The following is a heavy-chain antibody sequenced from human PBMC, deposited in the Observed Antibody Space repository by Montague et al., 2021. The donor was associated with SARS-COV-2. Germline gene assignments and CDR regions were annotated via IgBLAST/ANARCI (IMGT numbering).Heavy chain of an antibody. CDR2: ISYDGSNK. V-gene: IGHV3-30*18. CDR1: GFTFSNYG. CDR3: AKDWWIKIAAPEYFDY. Sequence: RLSCEASGFTFSNYGIHWVRQAPGKGLEWVAVISYDGSNKYYADSVKGRFTISRDNSKNTLYLQMNSLRTEDTAVYYCAKDWWIKIAAPEYFDYWGQGTLVTVSS. D-gene: IGHD6-25*01. J-gene: IGHJ4*02.